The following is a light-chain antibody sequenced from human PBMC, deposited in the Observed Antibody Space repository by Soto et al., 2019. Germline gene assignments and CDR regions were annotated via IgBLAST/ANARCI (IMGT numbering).Light chain of an antibody. CDR1: QSISSW. CDR3: QQYNSYPFP. J-gene: IGKJ3*01. V-gene: IGKV1-5*03. Sequence: DIQMTQSPSTLSASVGDRVTITCRASQSISSWLAWYQQKPGKAPKLLIYKASSLESGVPSRFSGSGSGTAFTLTISSLQPHDFATYSCQQYNSYPFPFGPGTKVHI. CDR2: KAS.